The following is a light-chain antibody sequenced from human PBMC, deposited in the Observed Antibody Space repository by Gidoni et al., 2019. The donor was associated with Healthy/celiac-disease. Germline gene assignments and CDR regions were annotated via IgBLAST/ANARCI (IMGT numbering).Light chain of an antibody. V-gene: IGKV3D-11*01. J-gene: IGKJ5*01. Sequence: EIVLTQSPATLSLSTGERATLSCRASQGVSSYLAWYQQKPGQAPRLLIYDASNRATGIPARFSGSGPETDFTLTISSLEPEDFAVYYCQQRSNWHPITFGQGTRLEIK. CDR2: DAS. CDR1: QGVSSY. CDR3: QQRSNWHPIT.